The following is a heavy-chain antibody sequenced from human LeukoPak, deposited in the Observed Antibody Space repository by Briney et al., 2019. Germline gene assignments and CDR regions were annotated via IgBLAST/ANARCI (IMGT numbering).Heavy chain of an antibody. CDR1: GGTFSNYA. V-gene: IGHV1-69*04. J-gene: IGHJ4*02. Sequence: ASVKVSCKASGGTFSNYAISWVRQAPGQGLEWLGRIIPILDIENYEQSFQGRVTFTADKSTSTAYMELRSLRSDDTAVYYCARDYSLDSYYYDSSGYLPSGYWGQGTLVTVS. CDR3: ARDYSLDSYYYDSSGYLPSGY. CDR2: IIPILDIE. D-gene: IGHD3-22*01.